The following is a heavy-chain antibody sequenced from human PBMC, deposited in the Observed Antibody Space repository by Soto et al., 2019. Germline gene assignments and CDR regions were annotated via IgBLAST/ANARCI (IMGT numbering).Heavy chain of an antibody. V-gene: IGHV4-59*08. CDR3: ARTVLGPDLLADSFVDYYYYMDV. CDR2: VYYTGST. J-gene: IGHJ6*03. D-gene: IGHD3-9*01. Sequence: SQTLSLTCTVSGVSISTFYWSWLRQPPGKGLEWIGYVYYTGSTSYNPSLKRRVTFSADSSRGQFSLRLNSVTAADTAVYYCARTVLGPDLLADSFVDYYYYMDVWGQGTTVTVSS. CDR1: GVSISTFY.